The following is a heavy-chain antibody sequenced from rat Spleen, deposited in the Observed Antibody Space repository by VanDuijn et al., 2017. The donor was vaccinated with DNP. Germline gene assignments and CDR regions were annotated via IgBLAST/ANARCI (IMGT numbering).Heavy chain of an antibody. CDR1: GFSLTRYH. J-gene: IGHJ2*01. V-gene: IGHV2-27*01. CDR3: AVLGRYY. Sequence: QVQLKESGPGLVQPSRTLSLTCTVSGFSLTRYHVHWVRQPPGKGLEWMGRIQSGGNTDYNSGLKSRLSISRGHSKSQVFLKMNSGQTKDTAMYFCAVLGRYYWGHGVMVTVSS. CDR2: IQSGGNT.